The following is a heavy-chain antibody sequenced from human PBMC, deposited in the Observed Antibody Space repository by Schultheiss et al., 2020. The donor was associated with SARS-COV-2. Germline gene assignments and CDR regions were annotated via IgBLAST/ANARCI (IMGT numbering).Heavy chain of an antibody. Sequence: GESLKISCAASGFTVSSNYMSWVRQAPGKGLEWVSVIYSGGSTYYADSVKGRFTISRDNSKNTLYLQMNSLRAEDTAVYYCARQSGDSVTPHDAFDIWGQGTMVTVSS. CDR2: IYSGGST. J-gene: IGHJ3*02. V-gene: IGHV3-53*01. D-gene: IGHD4-17*01. CDR1: GFTVSSNY. CDR3: ARQSGDSVTPHDAFDI.